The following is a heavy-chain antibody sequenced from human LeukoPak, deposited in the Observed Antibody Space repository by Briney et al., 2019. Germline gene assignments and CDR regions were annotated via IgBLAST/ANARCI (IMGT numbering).Heavy chain of an antibody. J-gene: IGHJ4*02. Sequence: GGSLRLSCAASGFTFSAYNMNWVRQAPGQGLEWLSHISSSSDTIYYADSVKGRFTISGDNAKNSLFLQMNSLRAEDTAVYYCASPLLSSPGRNYWGQGTLVTVSS. D-gene: IGHD6-6*01. V-gene: IGHV3-48*01. CDR1: GFTFSAYN. CDR3: ASPLLSSPGRNY. CDR2: ISSSSDTI.